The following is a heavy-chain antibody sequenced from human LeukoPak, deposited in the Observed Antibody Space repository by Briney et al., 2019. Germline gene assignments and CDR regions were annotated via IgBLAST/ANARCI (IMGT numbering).Heavy chain of an antibody. Sequence: LPGGSLRLSCAASGFTFSNYAMSWVRQAPGKGLEWVTAISDNGHSTDYADSVKGRFTISRDNSKNTLFLQMYGLRAEDAAVYYCAKAGVAAPDFDYFDCWGQGTLLTVSS. V-gene: IGHV3-23*01. CDR2: ISDNGHST. CDR1: GFTFSNYA. D-gene: IGHD6-13*01. J-gene: IGHJ4*02. CDR3: AKAGVAAPDFDYFDC.